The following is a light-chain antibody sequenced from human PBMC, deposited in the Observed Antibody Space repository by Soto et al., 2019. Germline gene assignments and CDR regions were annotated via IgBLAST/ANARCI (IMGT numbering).Light chain of an antibody. Sequence: QSALTQPPSVSAAPGQKGTISCSGSSSNIGGNSVSWYQQLPGTAPKLLIYDDNKRPSGIPYRFSGSKSGTSATLGITGFQTGDEADYYWGSWDSSLSADVFGTGTKVTVL. V-gene: IGLV1-51*01. J-gene: IGLJ1*01. CDR2: DDN. CDR1: SSNIGGNS. CDR3: GSWDSSLSADV.